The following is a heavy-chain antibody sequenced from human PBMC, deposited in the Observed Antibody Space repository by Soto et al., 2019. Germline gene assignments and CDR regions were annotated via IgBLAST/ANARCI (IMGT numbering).Heavy chain of an antibody. CDR3: VRTIVGATKGGWFDP. CDR2: FSGRDATT. Sequence: EVQLSESGGGLVQPGGSLRLSCTASGFIFSSYTMSWVRQAPGKGLEWVSSFSGRDATTYYADSVKGRFTISRDNSKNTLYLQMNSLRAEDTALYFCVRTIVGATKGGWFDPWGQGALVTVSS. V-gene: IGHV3-23*01. D-gene: IGHD1-26*01. J-gene: IGHJ5*02. CDR1: GFIFSSYT.